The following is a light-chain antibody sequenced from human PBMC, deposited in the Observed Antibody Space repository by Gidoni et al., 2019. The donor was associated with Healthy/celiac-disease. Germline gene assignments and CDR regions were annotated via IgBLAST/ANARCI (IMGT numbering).Light chain of an antibody. J-gene: IGKJ1*01. CDR3: QQYGSSPGWT. CDR1: QSVSSSY. CDR2: GAS. Sequence: EIVLTQSPGTLSLSPGARATLSCRASQSVSSSYLAWYQQKPGQAPRLLLYGASSRATGIPDRFSGSGSGTDFTLTISRLEPEDFAVYYCQQYGSSPGWTFXXXTKVEIK. V-gene: IGKV3-20*01.